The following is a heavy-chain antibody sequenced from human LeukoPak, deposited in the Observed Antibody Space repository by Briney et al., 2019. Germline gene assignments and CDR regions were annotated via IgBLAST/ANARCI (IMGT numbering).Heavy chain of an antibody. Sequence: PSETLSLTCTVSGGSISSRRYFWGWIRQPPGKGLEWIGSISYSGTTSYNPSLKSRVTISVDTSKNQFSLKLNSVTAADTAVYYCVREREKQWLFWGQGTLVPVSS. J-gene: IGHJ4*02. CDR1: GGSISSRRYF. D-gene: IGHD6-19*01. CDR2: ISYSGTT. CDR3: VREREKQWLF. V-gene: IGHV4-39*02.